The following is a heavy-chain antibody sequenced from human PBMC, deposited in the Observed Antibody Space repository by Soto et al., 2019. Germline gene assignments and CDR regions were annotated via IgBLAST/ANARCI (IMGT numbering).Heavy chain of an antibody. D-gene: IGHD6-13*01. Sequence: SETLSLTCTVSGDSITNGDYYWSWIRQPPGKGLEWIGYIYYSGSTDYDPSLKGRVTISVDMSKNQFSLRLSSVTAADTAVYYCARGAAAGKNWFDPWGQGTLVTVSS. CDR3: ARGAAAGKNWFDP. V-gene: IGHV4-30-4*01. CDR1: GDSITNGDYY. J-gene: IGHJ5*02. CDR2: IYYSGST.